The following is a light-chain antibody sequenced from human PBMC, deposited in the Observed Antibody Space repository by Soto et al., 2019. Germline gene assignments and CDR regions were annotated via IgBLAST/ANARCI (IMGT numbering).Light chain of an antibody. Sequence: QSVLTQPASVSGSPGQSITISCTGTSSDVGGYNYVSWYQQHPGKAPKVIIYDVNNRPSGVSNRFSGSKSGNTASLTISGLQAEDEADYYCISYTSSSTLYVFGTGTKVTVL. CDR3: ISYTSSSTLYV. CDR1: SSDVGGYNY. V-gene: IGLV2-14*03. J-gene: IGLJ1*01. CDR2: DVN.